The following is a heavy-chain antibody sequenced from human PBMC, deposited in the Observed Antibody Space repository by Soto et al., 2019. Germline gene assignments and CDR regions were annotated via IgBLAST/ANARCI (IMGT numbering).Heavy chain of an antibody. J-gene: IGHJ4*02. V-gene: IGHV1-18*01. Sequence: QVQLVQSGAEVKKPGASVKVSCKASGYTFTSYGISWVRQAPGQGLEWMGWISAYNGNTKNAQKLQCRVPMTPNTTTSTAYMALRCLRADDTAVYDCSSYSPHGDYWGQGTLVTVSS. D-gene: IGHD2-21*01. CDR3: SSYSPHGDY. CDR1: GYTFTSYG. CDR2: ISAYNGNT.